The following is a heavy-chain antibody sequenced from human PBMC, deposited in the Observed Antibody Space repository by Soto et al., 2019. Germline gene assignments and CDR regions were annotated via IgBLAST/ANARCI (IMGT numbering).Heavy chain of an antibody. CDR2: ISGSGGST. Sequence: GGSLRLSCAASGFTFSNHAMSLVRQAQGKGLEWVSAISGSGGSTYYADSVKGRFTISRDNSKNTLYLQMNSLRAEDTAVYYCAKEVVPAALGGEMDVWGKGTTVTVSS. CDR1: GFTFSNHA. D-gene: IGHD2-2*01. J-gene: IGHJ6*04. CDR3: AKEVVPAALGGEMDV. V-gene: IGHV3-23*01.